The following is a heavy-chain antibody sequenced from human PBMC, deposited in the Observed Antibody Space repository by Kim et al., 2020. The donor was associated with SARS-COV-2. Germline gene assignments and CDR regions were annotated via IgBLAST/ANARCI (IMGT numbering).Heavy chain of an antibody. CDR3: ARPGPSRGCYGGYFDL. V-gene: IGHV4-34*01. J-gene: IGHJ2*01. CDR2: INHSGST. CDR1: GGSFSGYY. D-gene: IGHD6-19*01. Sequence: SETLSLTCAVYGGSFSGYYWSWSCQPPGKGLEWNGEINHSGSTNSNPTPKSRVTISVDTSKNQFPLKLSSVTAADTAVYYCARPGPSRGCYGGYFDLWGRGTLVTVSS.